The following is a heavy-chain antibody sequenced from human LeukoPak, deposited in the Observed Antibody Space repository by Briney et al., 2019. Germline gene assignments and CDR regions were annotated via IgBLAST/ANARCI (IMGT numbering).Heavy chain of an antibody. D-gene: IGHD3-22*01. CDR3: ARGWPPNDYDSSGYGDY. Sequence: GGSLRLSCAASGFTFSSYSMNWVRQAPGKGLEWVSSISSSSSYIYYADSVKGRFTISRDNAKNSLYLQMNRLRAEDTAVYYCARGWPPNDYDSSGYGDYWGQGTLVTVSS. CDR1: GFTFSSYS. V-gene: IGHV3-21*01. J-gene: IGHJ4*02. CDR2: ISSSSSYI.